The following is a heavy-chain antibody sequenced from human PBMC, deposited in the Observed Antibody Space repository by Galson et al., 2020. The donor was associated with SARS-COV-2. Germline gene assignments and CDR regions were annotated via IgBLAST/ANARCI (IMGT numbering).Heavy chain of an antibody. Sequence: ASETLSLTCTVSGGSIRPYYWSWIRQPPGKGLEWLGYIYYSGSTNYNPSLKSRLTISIDRSKNQFSLRLSSVTAADTAVYYCARFWGGFDIWGQGTMVSVSS. CDR3: ARFWGGFDI. CDR2: IYYSGST. V-gene: IGHV4-59*08. D-gene: IGHD3-16*01. J-gene: IGHJ3*02. CDR1: GGSIRPYY.